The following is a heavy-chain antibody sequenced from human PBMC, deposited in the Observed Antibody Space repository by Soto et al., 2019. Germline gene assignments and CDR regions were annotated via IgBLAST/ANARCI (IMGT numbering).Heavy chain of an antibody. V-gene: IGHV1-3*05. CDR3: ESRQWPDNGMDG. Sequence: QVQLVQSGAEEKKPGASVKDSCKASGYTFTSYAMHWVRQAAGQRLEWMGWINAGNGNTKYSQKFQGRVTITRDTSARTAHMERSSLRTEDTAVYYGESRQWPDNGMDGWGPGTTDTATS. D-gene: IGHD6-19*01. CDR1: GYTFTSYA. CDR2: INAGNGNT. J-gene: IGHJ6*02.